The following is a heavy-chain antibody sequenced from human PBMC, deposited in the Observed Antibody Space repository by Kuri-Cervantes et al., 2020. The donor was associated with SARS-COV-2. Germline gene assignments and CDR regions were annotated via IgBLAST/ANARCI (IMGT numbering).Heavy chain of an antibody. CDR2: IDPSDSYT. D-gene: IGHD6-19*01. J-gene: IGHJ6*02. V-gene: IGHV5-10-1*01. CDR3: ARHLPNPYYSSGCIFYGMDV. Sequence: GESMKISCQGSGSSFNSYWLSWVRQMPGKGLEWMGRIDPSDSYTNYSPSFQGHVTISADKSNSTAYLQWSSLKASDTAMYYCARHLPNPYYSSGCIFYGMDVWGQGTTVTVSS. CDR1: GSSFNSYW.